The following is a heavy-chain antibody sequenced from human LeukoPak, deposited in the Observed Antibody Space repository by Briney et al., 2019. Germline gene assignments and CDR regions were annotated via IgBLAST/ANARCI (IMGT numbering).Heavy chain of an antibody. V-gene: IGHV1-18*01. CDR1: GYTFTRYG. Sequence: ASVKVSCKASGYTFTRYGVSWVRQAPGQGLEWMGWINPNNGNTNYVQKLQGRVTMTTDTSTSTAYMELRSLRSDDTAVYYCARVGYDSSGRHRYAFDIWGQGTMVTVSS. J-gene: IGHJ3*02. D-gene: IGHD3-22*01. CDR2: INPNNGNT. CDR3: ARVGYDSSGRHRYAFDI.